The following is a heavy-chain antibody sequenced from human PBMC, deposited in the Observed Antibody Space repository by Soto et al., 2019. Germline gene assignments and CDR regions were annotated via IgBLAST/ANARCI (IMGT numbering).Heavy chain of an antibody. Sequence: GEALKISCKGSGYSFTSYWICWVRQMPGKGLERMGIIYPGDSDTRYSPSFQGQVTISADKSISTAYLQWSSLKASDTAMYYCARQEYDYSNYFRPYYYYGMDVWGQGTTVTVSS. CDR2: IYPGDSDT. CDR1: GYSFTSYW. CDR3: ARQEYDYSNYFRPYYYYGMDV. D-gene: IGHD4-4*01. V-gene: IGHV5-51*01. J-gene: IGHJ6*02.